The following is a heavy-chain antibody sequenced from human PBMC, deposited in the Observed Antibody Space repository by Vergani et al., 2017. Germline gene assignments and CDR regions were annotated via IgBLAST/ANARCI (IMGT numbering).Heavy chain of an antibody. CDR3: AKWGSYYYDSSGYYPAYYYYYGMDV. Sequence: EVQLVESGGGLVQPGGSLRLSCSASGFTFSSYAMHWVRQAPGKGLEYVSAISSNGGSTYYADSVKGRFTISRDNSKNTLYLQMRSLRAEDTAVYYCAKWGSYYYDSSGYYPAYYYYYGMDVGGQGTTVTVSS. CDR2: ISSNGGST. D-gene: IGHD3-22*01. V-gene: IGHV3-64D*06. J-gene: IGHJ6*02. CDR1: GFTFSSYA.